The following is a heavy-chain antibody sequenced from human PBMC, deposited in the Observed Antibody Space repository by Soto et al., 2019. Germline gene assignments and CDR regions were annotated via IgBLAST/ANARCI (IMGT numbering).Heavy chain of an antibody. CDR3: ARATGNPYYDFWSEDYYYGMEV. J-gene: IGHJ6*02. D-gene: IGHD3-3*01. Sequence: GASVKFSCKASGGNFTSYYVHWARQAPGQGLEWIGIINPSAGSTSSPHKFKGRVTMTSVTYTSTVYMERRSLRSEDTAGYYCARATGNPYYDFWSEDYYYGMEVGGQGATVTVSS. CDR2: INPSAGST. CDR1: GGNFTSYY. V-gene: IGHV1-46*01.